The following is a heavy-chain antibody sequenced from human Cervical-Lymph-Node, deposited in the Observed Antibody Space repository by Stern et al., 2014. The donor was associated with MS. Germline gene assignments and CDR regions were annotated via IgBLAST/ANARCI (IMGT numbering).Heavy chain of an antibody. D-gene: IGHD6-13*01. CDR1: GGSFSGYY. J-gene: IGHJ4*02. CDR2: INHSGST. V-gene: IGHV4-34*01. Sequence: QVQLQQWGAGLLKPSETLSLTCAVYGGSFSGYYWSWIRQPPGKGLEWIGEINHSGSTNYNPSLKSRVTISVDTSKNQFSLKLSSVTAADTAVYYCARTTYSSSWSSYFDYWGQGTLVTVSS. CDR3: ARTTYSSSWSSYFDY.